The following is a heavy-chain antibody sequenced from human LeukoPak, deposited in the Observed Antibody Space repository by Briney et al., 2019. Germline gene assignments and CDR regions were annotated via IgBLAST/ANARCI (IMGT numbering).Heavy chain of an antibody. CDR3: ASLAYCGGDCYEAANWYFDL. D-gene: IGHD2-21*02. CDR2: IYTSGST. V-gene: IGHV4-4*07. Sequence: SETLSLTCTVSGGSISSYYWSWIRQPAGKGLEWIGRIYTSGSTNYNPSLKSRVTISVDKSKNQFSLKLSSVTAADTAVYYCASLAYCGGDCYEAANWYFDLWGRGTLVTVSS. CDR1: GGSISSYY. J-gene: IGHJ2*01.